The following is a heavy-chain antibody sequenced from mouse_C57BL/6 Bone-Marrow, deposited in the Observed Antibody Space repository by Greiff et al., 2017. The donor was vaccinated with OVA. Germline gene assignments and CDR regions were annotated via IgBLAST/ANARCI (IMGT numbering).Heavy chain of an antibody. CDR2: INPSTGGT. Sequence: EVQGVESGPELVKPGASVKISCKASGYSFTGYYMNWVKQSPEKSLEWIGEINPSTGGTTYNQKFKAKATLTVDKSSSTAYMQLKSLTSEDSAVYYCARGVVAHYFDYWGQGTTLTVSS. V-gene: IGHV1-42*01. J-gene: IGHJ2*01. D-gene: IGHD1-1*01. CDR1: GYSFTGYY. CDR3: ARGVVAHYFDY.